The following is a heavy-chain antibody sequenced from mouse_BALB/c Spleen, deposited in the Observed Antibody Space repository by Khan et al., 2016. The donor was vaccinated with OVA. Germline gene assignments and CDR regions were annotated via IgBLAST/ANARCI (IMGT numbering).Heavy chain of an antibody. V-gene: IGHV9-2-1*01. J-gene: IGHJ3*01. CDR3: DRAGRATFAY. Sequence: LVESGPELKKPGETVKISCKASGYTFTDYSMHWVKQAPGKGLKWMGWINTETGEPTYADDFKGRFAFSLETSASTAYLQINNLKNEDTATYFCDRAGRATFAYWGQGTLVTVSA. CDR2: INTETGEP. CDR1: GYTFTDYS. D-gene: IGHD3-1*01.